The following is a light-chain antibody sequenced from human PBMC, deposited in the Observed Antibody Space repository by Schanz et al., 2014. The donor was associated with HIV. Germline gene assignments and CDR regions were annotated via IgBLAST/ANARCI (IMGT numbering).Light chain of an antibody. CDR3: QQCVTYPYT. V-gene: IGKV1-5*03. Sequence: IQMTQSPSTVSTSVGDRVTITCRASQTIGRLLAWYQQKPGRAPKLLIYQASILETGVPSRFSGSGSWTSFTLTITSLQPDDFATYYCQQCVTYPYTFGQGTKLEIK. J-gene: IGKJ2*01. CDR1: QTIGRL. CDR2: QAS.